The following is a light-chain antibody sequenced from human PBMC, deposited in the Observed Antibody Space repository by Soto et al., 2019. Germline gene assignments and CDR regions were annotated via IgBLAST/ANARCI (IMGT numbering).Light chain of an antibody. CDR1: ESVSSN. J-gene: IGKJ1*01. CDR2: GAS. Sequence: EIVMTQSPDTLSVSPGERTTISYRASESVSSNLAWYQQKPGQAPRLLIYGASTRATGIPARFSGSGSGTEFTLTISSLQSEDFAVYYCQQYNNWWTFGQGTKVEIK. V-gene: IGKV3-15*01. CDR3: QQYNNWWT.